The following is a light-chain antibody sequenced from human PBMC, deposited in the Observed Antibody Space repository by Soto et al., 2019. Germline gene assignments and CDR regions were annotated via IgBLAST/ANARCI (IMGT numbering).Light chain of an antibody. CDR1: TSNIGAGYH. CDR2: DNT. J-gene: IGLJ1*01. V-gene: IGLV1-40*01. Sequence: QSALTQPPSVSGAPGQRVSISCTGSTSNIGAGYHVHWYQQFPGTAPKLLMYDNTNRPSGVPDRFSGSKSGTSASLAITGLQAEDEADYYCQSYDSSLSSYVFGTGTKVTLL. CDR3: QSYDSSLSSYV.